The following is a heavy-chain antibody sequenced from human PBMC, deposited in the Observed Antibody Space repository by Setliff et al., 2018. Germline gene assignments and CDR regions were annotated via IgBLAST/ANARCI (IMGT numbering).Heavy chain of an antibody. CDR3: ARINFYVSSGYYYAPEL. Sequence: ASVKVSCKASGGTFMSDGFNWVRQAPGQGLEWMGWISAYNDNKNYAQKFQGRVTMTTDTSTNTVFMELRSLRSDDTAVYYCARINFYVSSGYYYAPELWGQGTTVTVSS. D-gene: IGHD3-22*01. CDR2: ISAYNDNK. CDR1: GGTFMSDG. J-gene: IGHJ4*02. V-gene: IGHV1-18*01.